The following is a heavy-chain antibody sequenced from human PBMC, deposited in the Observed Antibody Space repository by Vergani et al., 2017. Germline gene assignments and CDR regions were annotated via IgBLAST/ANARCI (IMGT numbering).Heavy chain of an antibody. V-gene: IGHV4-61*02. CDR3: ERGSCLSDSCSKPHFDY. J-gene: IGHJ4*02. CDR2: IHTSGST. CDR1: GGSINSHNYY. Sequence: QVQLQESGPGLVKPSQTLSLTCTVSGGSINSHNYYWSWIRQPAGKGLEWIGRIHTSGSTNYHPYLKSRVTMSEDTSKNQFSLNLTSVTAADTAVYFCERGSCLSDSCSKPHFDYWGQGILVTVSS. D-gene: IGHD3-22*01.